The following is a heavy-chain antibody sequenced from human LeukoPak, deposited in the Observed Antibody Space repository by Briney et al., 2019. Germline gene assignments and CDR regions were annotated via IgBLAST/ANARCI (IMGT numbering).Heavy chain of an antibody. CDR3: SRSLGY. CDR1: GFPFSGYW. D-gene: IGHD3-16*01. Sequence: GGSLRLSCAASGFPFSGYWMDWVRQAPGKGMEWVANTKQDGSEQYYADSVKGRFTISRDNAKNALYLQMNSLRVEDTAVYYCSRSLGYWGQGALVTVSS. V-gene: IGHV3-7*01. J-gene: IGHJ4*02. CDR2: TKQDGSEQ.